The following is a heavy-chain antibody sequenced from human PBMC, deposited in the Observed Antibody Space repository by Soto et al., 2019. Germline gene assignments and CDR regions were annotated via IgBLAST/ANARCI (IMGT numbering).Heavy chain of an antibody. V-gene: IGHV4-34*01. Sequence: SETLSLTCAVYGGSFSGYYWSWIRQPPGKGLEWIGEINHSGSTNYNPSLKSRVTISVDTSKNQFSLKLSSVTAADTAVYYCARAPGYSYAIRPFDYWGQGTLVTVSS. CDR3: ARAPGYSYAIRPFDY. CDR2: INHSGST. J-gene: IGHJ4*02. CDR1: GGSFSGYY. D-gene: IGHD5-18*01.